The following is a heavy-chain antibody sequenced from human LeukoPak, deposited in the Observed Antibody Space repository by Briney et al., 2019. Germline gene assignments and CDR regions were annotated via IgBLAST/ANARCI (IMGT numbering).Heavy chain of an antibody. CDR3: ASQESGRGGSYNFGY. CDR1: GLTFSSYA. J-gene: IGHJ4*02. CDR2: ISGSGGST. D-gene: IGHD1-26*01. V-gene: IGHV3-23*01. Sequence: PGGSLRLSCAASGLTFSSYAMSSVRQAPGKGLELVSAISGSGGSTYYADSEKGRFTISRDNSKNTLHLQMTSLRAEDTAVYYCASQESGRGGSYNFGYWGQGTLVTVSS.